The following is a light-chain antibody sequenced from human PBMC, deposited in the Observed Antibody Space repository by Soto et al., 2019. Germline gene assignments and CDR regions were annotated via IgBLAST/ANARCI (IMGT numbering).Light chain of an antibody. CDR1: SSDVGGYNY. V-gene: IGLV2-11*01. J-gene: IGLJ1*01. Sequence: LTQPRAVSGSPGQSVAISCTGTSSDVGGYNYVSWYQQHPGKAPKLMIYDVNKRPSGVPDRFSGSKSGNTASLTISGLQAEDEADYYCCSFAGDPYVFGTGTKVTVL. CDR2: DVN. CDR3: CSFAGDPYV.